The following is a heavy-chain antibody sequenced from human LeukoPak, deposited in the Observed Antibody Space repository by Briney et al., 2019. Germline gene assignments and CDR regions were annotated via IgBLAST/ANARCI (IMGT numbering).Heavy chain of an antibody. D-gene: IGHD3-3*01. CDR3: ARGITIFGVALYGMDV. V-gene: IGHV3-74*01. Sequence: GGSLRLSCAASGFTFSSYWMHWVRQAPGKGLVWVSRINSDGSSTNYADSVKGRFTISRDNAKNTLYLQMNSLRAEDTAVYYCARGITIFGVALYGMDVWGQGTTVTVSS. CDR1: GFTFSSYW. CDR2: INSDGSST. J-gene: IGHJ6*02.